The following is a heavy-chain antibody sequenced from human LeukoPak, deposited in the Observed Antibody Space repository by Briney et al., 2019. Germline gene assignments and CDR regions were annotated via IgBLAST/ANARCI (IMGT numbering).Heavy chain of an antibody. CDR2: INHSGTT. V-gene: IGHV4-34*01. J-gene: IGHJ6*02. D-gene: IGHD3-10*01. CDR3: ARSRHYGSGSYPLYYGMDV. Sequence: SETLSLTCAVYGGSFSGYYWSWIRQPPGKGLEWIGEINHSGTTNYNPSLKSRVTISVDTSKNQFSLKLSSVTAADTAVYYCARSRHYGSGSYPLYYGMDVWGQGTTVTVSS. CDR1: GGSFSGYY.